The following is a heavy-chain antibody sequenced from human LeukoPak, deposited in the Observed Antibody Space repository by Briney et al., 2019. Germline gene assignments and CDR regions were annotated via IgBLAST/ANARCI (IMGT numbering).Heavy chain of an antibody. Sequence: GGSLRLSCAASGFTFSSYSMNWVRQAPGKGLEWVSSISSSSSYIYYADSEKGRFTISRDNAKNSLYLQMNGLRAEDTAVYCARSRGSGSYYGAYWGQGTLVTVSS. J-gene: IGHJ4*02. V-gene: IGHV3-21*01. CDR2: ISSSSSYI. CDR1: GFTFSSYS. CDR3: ARSRGSGSYYGAY. D-gene: IGHD1-26*01.